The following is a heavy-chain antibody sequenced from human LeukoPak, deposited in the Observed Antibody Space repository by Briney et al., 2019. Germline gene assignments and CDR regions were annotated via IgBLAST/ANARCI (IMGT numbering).Heavy chain of an antibody. CDR1: GYSFSDFY. CDR3: ARFYDAFEI. CDR2: INPNSGGT. V-gene: IGHV1-2*02. Sequence: GASVKVSCTASGYSFSDFYIHWLRQAPGQGLEWLGWINPNSGGTNFAQYFQGRVTMTRDTSTSTVYMELSSLRSDDTAVYYCARFYDAFEIWGQGTMVTVSS. J-gene: IGHJ3*02.